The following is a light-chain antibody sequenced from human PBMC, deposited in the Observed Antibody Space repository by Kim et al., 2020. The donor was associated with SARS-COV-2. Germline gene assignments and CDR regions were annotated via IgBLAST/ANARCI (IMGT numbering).Light chain of an antibody. V-gene: IGKV3-15*01. CDR1: QSDSSN. Sequence: VCPGERATLYCSASQSDSSNLVWYEPKPGHAPRILIYGASTRATGIPARFSGSGYGLEFTLTISSMQSEDFAVYYCQQYNNWLFTFGPGTKVDIK. J-gene: IGKJ3*01. CDR3: QQYNNWLFT. CDR2: GAS.